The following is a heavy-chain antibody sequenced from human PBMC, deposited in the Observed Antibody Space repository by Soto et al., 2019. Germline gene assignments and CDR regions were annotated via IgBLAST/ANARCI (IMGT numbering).Heavy chain of an antibody. Sequence: EVHLLESGGGLVQPGGSLRLSCAASGFAFSDYAMTWVRQAPGKGLEWVSDISDGDGATHYADSVKGRFTISRDDSKNTLYLQMDSLRAEDAAVYYCAKGRTCFDFWGQGTLVTVSS. CDR2: ISDGDGAT. CDR1: GFAFSDYA. V-gene: IGHV3-23*01. J-gene: IGHJ4*02. CDR3: AKGRTCFDF.